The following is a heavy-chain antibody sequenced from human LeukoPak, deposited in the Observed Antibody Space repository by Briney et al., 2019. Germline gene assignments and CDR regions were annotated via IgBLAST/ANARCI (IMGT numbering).Heavy chain of an antibody. D-gene: IGHD3-10*01. Sequence: SETLSLTCTVSGGSISSYYCSWIRQPAGKGLEWIGRIYTSGSTNYNPSLKSRVTMSVDTSKNQFSLKLSSVTAADTAVYYCAREGCYGSGRCSDYWGQGTLVTVSS. J-gene: IGHJ4*02. CDR2: IYTSGST. CDR3: AREGCYGSGRCSDY. V-gene: IGHV4-4*07. CDR1: GGSISSYY.